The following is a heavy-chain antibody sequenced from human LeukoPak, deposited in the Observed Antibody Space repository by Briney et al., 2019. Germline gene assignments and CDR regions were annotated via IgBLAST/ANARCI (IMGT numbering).Heavy chain of an antibody. J-gene: IGHJ4*02. Sequence: SETLSLTCAVYGGSFSGYCWSWIRQPPGKGLEWIGEINHSGSTNYNPSLKSRVTISVDTSKNQFSLKLSSVTAADTAVYYCASGQGPADYWGQGTLVTVSS. CDR2: INHSGST. CDR1: GGSFSGYC. CDR3: ASGQGPADY. V-gene: IGHV4-34*01.